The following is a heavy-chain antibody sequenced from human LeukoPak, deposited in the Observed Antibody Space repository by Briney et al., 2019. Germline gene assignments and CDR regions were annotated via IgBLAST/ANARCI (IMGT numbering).Heavy chain of an antibody. D-gene: IGHD2-2*01. Sequence: SETLSLTCAVYGGSFSGYYWSWIRQPPGKGLEWIGEINHSGSTNYNPSLKSRVTISVDTSKNQFSLKLSSVTAADTAVYYCARVLARYCSSTSCYSSYYYYYYMDVWGKGTTVTVSS. J-gene: IGHJ6*03. CDR3: ARVLARYCSSTSCYSSYYYYYYMDV. V-gene: IGHV4-34*01. CDR2: INHSGST. CDR1: GGSFSGYY.